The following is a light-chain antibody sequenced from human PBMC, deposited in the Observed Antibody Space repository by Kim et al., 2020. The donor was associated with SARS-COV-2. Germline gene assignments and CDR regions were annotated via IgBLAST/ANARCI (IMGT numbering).Light chain of an antibody. CDR1: QDIGID. J-gene: IGKJ1*01. Sequence: ASVGDRVTIPCRASQDIGIDLAWFQQKPGKAPKSLIYAASSLQSGVPSRFSGSRSGTEYTFSISSLQPEDFGTYYCQQSHSYPRTFGQGTKVDIK. V-gene: IGKV1-16*01. CDR2: AAS. CDR3: QQSHSYPRT.